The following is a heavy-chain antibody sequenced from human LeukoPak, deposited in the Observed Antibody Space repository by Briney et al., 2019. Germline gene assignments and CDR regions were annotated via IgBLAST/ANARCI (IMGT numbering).Heavy chain of an antibody. D-gene: IGHD2-21*01. V-gene: IGHV3-23*01. Sequence: GGSLRLSCAASGFTFSSYTMSWVRQAPGKGLEWVSTITTSDGNTYYADSVKGRFTVSRDNSKNTLFLQMNSLRAEDTAVYYCAKGFHSDYCGNFHHWGQGTLVTVSS. CDR2: ITTSDGNT. J-gene: IGHJ4*02. CDR3: AKGFHSDYCGNFHH. CDR1: GFTFSSYT.